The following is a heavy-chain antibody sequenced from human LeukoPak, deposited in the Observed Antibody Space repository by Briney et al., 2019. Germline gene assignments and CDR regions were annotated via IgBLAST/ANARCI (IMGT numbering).Heavy chain of an antibody. D-gene: IGHD2-21*02. CDR3: ARTAGAYCGGDCYSMEYFQH. J-gene: IGHJ1*01. Sequence: PSETLSLTCTVSGGSISSYYWSWIRQPPGKGLEWIGYIYYSGSTNYNPSLKSRVTISVDTSKNQFSLKLSSVTAADTAVYYCARTAGAYCGGDCYSMEYFQHWGQGTLVTVSS. CDR1: GGSISSYY. V-gene: IGHV4-59*01. CDR2: IYYSGST.